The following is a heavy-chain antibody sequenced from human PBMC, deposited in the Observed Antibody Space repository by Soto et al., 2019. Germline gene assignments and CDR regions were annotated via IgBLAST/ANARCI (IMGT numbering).Heavy chain of an antibody. J-gene: IGHJ4*02. CDR3: ARDQYYYDSSGYLGGDY. D-gene: IGHD3-22*01. Sequence: QVQLVQSGAEVKKPGASVKVSCMTSGYTFTVYYMHWVRQAPGQGLEWMGRINPNSGTTNYAQKFQGRDTMTRDTSISTAYMELSRLRSDDTAVYYCARDQYYYDSSGYLGGDYWGQGTLVTVSS. CDR2: INPNSGTT. V-gene: IGHV1-2*02. CDR1: GYTFTVYY.